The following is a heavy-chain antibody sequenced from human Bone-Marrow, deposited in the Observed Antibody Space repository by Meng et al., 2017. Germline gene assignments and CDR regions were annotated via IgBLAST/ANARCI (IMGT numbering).Heavy chain of an antibody. CDR2: INHSGST. Sequence: QVQLQQWGAGLLKPSENLSLTCAVYGGSFSGYYWSWIRQPPGKGLEWIGEINHSGSTNYNPSLESRVTMSVDTSKNQFSLKLSSVTAADTAVYYCARDCSSSSCPLDYWGQGTLVTVSS. D-gene: IGHD2-2*01. CDR3: ARDCSSSSCPLDY. V-gene: IGHV4-34*01. J-gene: IGHJ4*02. CDR1: GGSFSGYY.